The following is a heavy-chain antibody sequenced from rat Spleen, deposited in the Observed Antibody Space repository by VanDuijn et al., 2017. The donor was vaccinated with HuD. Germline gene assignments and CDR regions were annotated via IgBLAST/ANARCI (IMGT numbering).Heavy chain of an antibody. D-gene: IGHD1-11*01. CDR1: GFISSDHY. J-gene: IGHJ2*01. Sequence: EVQLVESDGGLVLPGRSLKLSCAAAGFISSDHYMAWVRQAPTKGPEWVATINYDGSSTFYRDSVKGRFSVSRDIAKSTLYLQMNSLKSEDTATYYCARHEGDYWGQGVMVTVSS. V-gene: IGHV5-29*01. CDR2: INYDGSST. CDR3: ARHEGDY.